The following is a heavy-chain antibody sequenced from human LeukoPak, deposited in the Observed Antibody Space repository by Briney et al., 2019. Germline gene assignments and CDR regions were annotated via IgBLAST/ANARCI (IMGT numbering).Heavy chain of an antibody. CDR3: TTAIIAVAGTYYFDY. CDR1: GFTFSNAW. J-gene: IGHJ4*02. D-gene: IGHD6-19*01. V-gene: IGHV3-15*01. Sequence: GGSLRLSCAASGFTFSNAWMSWVRQAPGKGLEWVGRIKSKTDGGTTDYAAPVKGRFTISRDDSKNTLYLQMNSLKTEDTAVHYCTTAIIAVAGTYYFDYWGQGTLVTVSS. CDR2: IKSKTDGGTT.